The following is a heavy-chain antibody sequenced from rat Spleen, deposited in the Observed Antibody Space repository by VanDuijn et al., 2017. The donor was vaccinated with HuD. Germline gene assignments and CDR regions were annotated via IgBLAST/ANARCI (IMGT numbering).Heavy chain of an antibody. V-gene: IGHV3-1*01. J-gene: IGHJ4*01. CDR3: ARGGGYVMDA. CDR2: ISYSGRT. CDR1: GYSITSNY. Sequence: EVQLQESGPGLVKPSQSLSLTCSVTGYSITSNYWGWIRKFPGNKMEWLGHISYSGRTSYNPSPKSRISITRDTSKNQFFLHLNSVTTEETATYYCARGGGYVMDAWGQGASVTVSS.